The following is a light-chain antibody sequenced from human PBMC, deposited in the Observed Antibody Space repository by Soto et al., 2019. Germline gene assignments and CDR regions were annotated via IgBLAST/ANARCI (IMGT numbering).Light chain of an antibody. V-gene: IGLV2-23*02. Sequence: QSVLTQPASVSGSPGQSITISCTGTSSDVGSYNLVSWYQQHPGKAPKLMIYEVSKRPSGVSNRFSGSKSGNTASLTISGLQAEDEADYYCCPYAGSSTLYVFGTGTKLTVL. J-gene: IGLJ1*01. CDR1: SSDVGSYNL. CDR3: CPYAGSSTLYV. CDR2: EVS.